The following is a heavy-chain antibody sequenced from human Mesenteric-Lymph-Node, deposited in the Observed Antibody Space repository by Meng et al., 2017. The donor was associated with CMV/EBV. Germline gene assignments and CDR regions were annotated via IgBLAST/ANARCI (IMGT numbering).Heavy chain of an antibody. CDR3: VQGSTSGHCNTTSCFYYFGLDV. CDR1: GFSFSNAW. CDR2: ISGSGGTT. J-gene: IGHJ6*02. D-gene: IGHD2-2*01. Sequence: GESLKISCAASGFSFSNAWMSWVRQAPGKGLKWVSGISGSGGTTHYSDSAKGRFSISRDNARNKVYVHINSLRAEDTAVYYCVQGSTSGHCNTTSCFYYFGLDVWGHGTTVTVSS. V-gene: IGHV3-23*01.